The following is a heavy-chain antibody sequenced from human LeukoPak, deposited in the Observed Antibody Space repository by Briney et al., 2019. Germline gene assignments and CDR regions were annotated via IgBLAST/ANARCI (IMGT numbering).Heavy chain of an antibody. CDR1: GFTFSSYA. D-gene: IGHD3-22*01. J-gene: IGHJ3*02. V-gene: IGHV3-30-3*01. CDR3: ARTLSASWYDRPNDAFDI. Sequence: GRSLRLSCAASGFTFSSYAMHWVRQAPGKGLEWVAVISYDGSNKYYADSVKGRFTISRDNSKNTLYLQMNSLRAEDTAVYYCARTLSASWYDRPNDAFDIRGQGTMDTVSS. CDR2: ISYDGSNK.